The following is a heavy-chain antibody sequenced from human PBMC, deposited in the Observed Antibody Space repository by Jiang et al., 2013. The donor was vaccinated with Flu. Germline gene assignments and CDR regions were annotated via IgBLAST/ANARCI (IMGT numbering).Heavy chain of an antibody. CDR3: ARDKDSSGYFPFDP. V-gene: IGHV3-33*01. J-gene: IGHJ5*02. CDR2: IWYDGSNK. Sequence: PGKGLEWVAVIWYDGSNKYYADSVKGRFTISRDNSKNTLYLQMNSLRAEDTAVYYCARDKDSSGYFPFDPWGQGTLVTVSS. D-gene: IGHD3-22*01.